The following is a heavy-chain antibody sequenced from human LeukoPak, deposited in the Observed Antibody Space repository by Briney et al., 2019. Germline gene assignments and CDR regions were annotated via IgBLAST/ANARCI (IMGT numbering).Heavy chain of an antibody. CDR2: IKQDGSEK. CDR3: AREARYYDFWSGYADFDY. D-gene: IGHD3-3*01. V-gene: IGHV3-7*01. CDR1: GFTFSSYW. Sequence: GGSLRLSCAASGFTFSSYWMSWVRQAPGKGLEGVANIKQDGSEKYYVDSVKGRFTISRDNAKNSLYLQINSLRAEDTAVYYCAREARYYDFWSGYADFDYWGQGTLVTVSS. J-gene: IGHJ4*02.